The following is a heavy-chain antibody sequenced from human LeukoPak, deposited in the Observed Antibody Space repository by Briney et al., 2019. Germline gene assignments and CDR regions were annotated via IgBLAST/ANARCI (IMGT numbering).Heavy chain of an antibody. D-gene: IGHD1-26*01. Sequence: PGGSLRLSCAASGFTFSSYGMHWVRQAPGKGLEWVSFIRYDGSNKYYADSVKGRFTISRDNSKNTLYLQMNSLRAEDTAVYYCAKDPGATYSLDSWGQGTLVTVSS. CDR3: AKDPGATYSLDS. J-gene: IGHJ4*02. V-gene: IGHV3-30*02. CDR1: GFTFSSYG. CDR2: IRYDGSNK.